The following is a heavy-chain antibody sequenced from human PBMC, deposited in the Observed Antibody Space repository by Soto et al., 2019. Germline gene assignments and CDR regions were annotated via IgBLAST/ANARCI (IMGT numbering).Heavy chain of an antibody. CDR1: GGSISSSSYY. J-gene: IGHJ5*02. CDR2: IYYSGST. CDR3: ARHRYSSSWYGHRRRFVP. D-gene: IGHD6-13*01. Sequence: QLQLQESGPGLVKPSETLSLTCTVSGGSISSSSYYWGWIRQPPGKGLEWIGSIYYSGSTYYNPSLKSRVTISVDTSKNQFSLKLSSVTAADTAVYYCARHRYSSSWYGHRRRFVPWGQGTLVTVSS. V-gene: IGHV4-39*01.